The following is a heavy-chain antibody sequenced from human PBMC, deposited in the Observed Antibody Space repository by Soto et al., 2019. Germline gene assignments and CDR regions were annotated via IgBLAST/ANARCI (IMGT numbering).Heavy chain of an antibody. D-gene: IGHD3-3*01. J-gene: IGHJ6*02. V-gene: IGHV3-11*06. CDR3: SCVAPTIFGAQFHHNLVYV. Sequence: QVQLVQSGGGLVEPGGSLRLSCAASGFKFSDYHMTWIRQAQGKGLEWISYISSSGTYTTYTDSVKGRFTVSRATATISLYLQMNSLRGEDTAVYFCSCVAPTIFGAQFHHNLVYVWAQGKTVTAAS. CDR1: GFKFSDYH. CDR2: ISSSGTYT.